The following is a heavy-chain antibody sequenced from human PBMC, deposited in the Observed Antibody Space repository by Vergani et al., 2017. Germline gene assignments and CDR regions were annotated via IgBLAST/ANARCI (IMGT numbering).Heavy chain of an antibody. D-gene: IGHD4-23*01. Sequence: QVQLQESGPGLVKPSETLSLTCTVSGGSISSYYWSWIRQPPGKGLEWIGYIYYSGSTNYNPSLKSRVTISVDTSKNQFSLKLSSVTAADTAVYYCARGRNSATHWFDPWGQGTLVTVSS. CDR3: ARGRNSATHWFDP. J-gene: IGHJ5*02. CDR1: GGSISSYY. V-gene: IGHV4-59*01. CDR2: IYYSGST.